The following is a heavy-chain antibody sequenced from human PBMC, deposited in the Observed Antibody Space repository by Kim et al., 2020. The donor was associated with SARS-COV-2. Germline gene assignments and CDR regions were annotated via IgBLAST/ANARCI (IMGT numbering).Heavy chain of an antibody. D-gene: IGHD1-26*01. Sequence: LKSRVTISVDTSKNQFSLKLSSVTAADTAVYYCASRGGLLQWELLRVDYWGQGTLVTVSS. V-gene: IGHV4-39*07. CDR3: ASRGGLLQWELLRVDY. J-gene: IGHJ4*02.